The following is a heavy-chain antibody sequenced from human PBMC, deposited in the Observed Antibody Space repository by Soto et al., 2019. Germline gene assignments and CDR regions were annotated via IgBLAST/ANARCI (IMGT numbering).Heavy chain of an antibody. CDR3: ARQPTYSSSSYYYYGMDV. Sequence: GESLKISCKGSGYSFTSYWIGWVRQMPGKGLEWMGIIYPGDSDTRYSPSFQGQVTISADKSISTAYLQWSSLKASDTAMYYCARQPTYSSSSYYYYGMDVWGQGTKVTVSS. V-gene: IGHV5-51*01. D-gene: IGHD6-6*01. J-gene: IGHJ6*02. CDR1: GYSFTSYW. CDR2: IYPGDSDT.